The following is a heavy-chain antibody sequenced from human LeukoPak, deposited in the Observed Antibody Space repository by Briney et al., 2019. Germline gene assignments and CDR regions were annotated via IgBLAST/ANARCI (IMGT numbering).Heavy chain of an antibody. Sequence: GESLKISCKGSGYSFSSYWIAWVRQMPGKGLEWMGIIYPRDSRTTYSPSFQGQVTISVDKSISTAYLQWSSLTASDTATYYCARHLSSITSCPNYWGPGTLVTVSS. CDR2: IYPRDSRT. CDR3: ARHLSSITSCPNY. V-gene: IGHV5-51*01. CDR1: GYSFSSYW. D-gene: IGHD2-2*01. J-gene: IGHJ4*02.